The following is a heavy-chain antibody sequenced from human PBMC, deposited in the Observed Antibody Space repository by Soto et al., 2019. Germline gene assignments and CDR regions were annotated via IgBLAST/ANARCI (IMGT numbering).Heavy chain of an antibody. CDR2: NSYDGSNK. CDR1: GFSFISFG. CDR3: AKALGELSPESYDY. V-gene: IGHV3-30*18. D-gene: IGHD3-16*02. J-gene: IGHJ4*01. Sequence: GGSLRLSCAASGFSFISFGMHWVLQAPGKGLEWVAFNSYDGSNKYYADSVKGRFTISRDSSKKTLYLQMNSLRPEDTAVYYCAKALGELSPESYDYWGQGTLVTVSS.